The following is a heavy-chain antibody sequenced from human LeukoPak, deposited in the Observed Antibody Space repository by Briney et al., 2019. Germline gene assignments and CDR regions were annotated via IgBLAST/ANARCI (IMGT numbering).Heavy chain of an antibody. CDR3: AIFVVVTENDALDI. V-gene: IGHV1-69*06. CDR2: IIPIFGTA. CDR1: GYTFTGYY. Sequence: SVKVSCKASGYTFTGYYMHWVRQAPGQGLEWMGGIIPIFGTANYAQKFQGRVTITADKSTSTAYMELSSLRSEDTAVYYCAIFVVVTENDALDIWGQGTMVTVSS. J-gene: IGHJ3*02. D-gene: IGHD2-21*02.